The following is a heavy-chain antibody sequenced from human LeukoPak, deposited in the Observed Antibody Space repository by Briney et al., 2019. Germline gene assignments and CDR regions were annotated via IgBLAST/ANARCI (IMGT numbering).Heavy chain of an antibody. J-gene: IGHJ4*02. Sequence: SETLSLTCAVYGGSFSGYYWSWIRQPPGKGLEWIGEINHSGSTNYNPSLKSRVTMSVDTSKNQFSLKLSSVTAADTAVYYCARNIRLGIAAAGTAYFDYWGQGTLVTVSS. D-gene: IGHD6-13*01. CDR1: GGSFSGYY. CDR3: ARNIRLGIAAAGTAYFDY. V-gene: IGHV4-34*01. CDR2: INHSGST.